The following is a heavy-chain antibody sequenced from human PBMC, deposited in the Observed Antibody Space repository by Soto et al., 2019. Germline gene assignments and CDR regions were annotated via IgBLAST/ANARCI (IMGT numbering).Heavy chain of an antibody. J-gene: IGHJ4*02. CDR1: GYSFTSYW. D-gene: IGHD6-6*01. V-gene: IGHV5-51*01. CDR3: ARGLHSSSSYSSLDY. CDR2: IYPGDSDT. Sequence: GESLKISCKGSGYSFTSYWIAWVRQMPGKGLEWMGIIYPGDSDTRYSPSFQGQVTISADKSISTAYLQWSSLKASDTAMYYCARGLHSSSSYSSLDYWGQGTLVTFS.